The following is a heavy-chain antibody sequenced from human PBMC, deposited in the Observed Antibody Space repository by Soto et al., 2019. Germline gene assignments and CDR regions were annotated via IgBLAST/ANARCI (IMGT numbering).Heavy chain of an antibody. J-gene: IGHJ3*02. CDR2: ISSSSSYI. CDR3: ARESRSQDWSAYDGAFDI. CDR1: GFTFSSYS. Sequence: EVQLVESGGGLVKPGGSLRLSCAASGFTFSSYSMNWVRQAPGKGLEWVSSISSSSSYIYYADSVKGRFTISRDNAKNSLYLQMNSLRAEDTAVYYCARESRSQDWSAYDGAFDIWGQGTMVTVSS. V-gene: IGHV3-21*01. D-gene: IGHD3-3*01.